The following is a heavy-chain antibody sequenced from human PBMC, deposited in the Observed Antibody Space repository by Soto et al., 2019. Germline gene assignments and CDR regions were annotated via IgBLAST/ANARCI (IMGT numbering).Heavy chain of an antibody. D-gene: IGHD6-6*01. CDR1: GGTFSSYA. CDR2: IIPIFGTA. CDR3: AGDNLEYSSSSPYYYYGMDV. Sequence: GASVKVSCKASGGTFSSYAISWVRQAPGQGLEWMGGIIPIFGTANYAQKFQGRVTITADESTSTAYMELSSLRSEDTAVYYCAGDNLEYSSSSPYYYYGMDVWGQGTTVTVSS. J-gene: IGHJ6*02. V-gene: IGHV1-69*13.